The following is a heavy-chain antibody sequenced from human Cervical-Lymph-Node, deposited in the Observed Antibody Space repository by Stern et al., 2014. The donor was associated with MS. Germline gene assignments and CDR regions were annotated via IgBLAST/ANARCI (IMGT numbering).Heavy chain of an antibody. CDR1: GFTFRNYG. CDR3: ARDLGAMANY. V-gene: IGHV3-33*01. J-gene: IGHJ4*02. Sequence: VQLVESGGGVVQPGRSLRLSCAASGFTFRNYGMHWVRQAPGKGPQWVAVIWYDGSHQYYADSVKGRFTISRDNSKNTLYLQMNSLTAEDTAVYYCARDLGAMANYWGQGTLVIVSS. CDR2: IWYDGSHQ. D-gene: IGHD1-26*01.